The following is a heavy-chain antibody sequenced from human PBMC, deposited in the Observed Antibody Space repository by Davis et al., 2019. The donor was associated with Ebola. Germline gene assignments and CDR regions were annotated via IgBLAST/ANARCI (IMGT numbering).Heavy chain of an antibody. CDR3: ARVRTFYYDSSGYYPYYYYYAMDV. J-gene: IGHJ6*02. CDR1: GGSISSYY. Sequence: SETLSLTCTASGGSISSYYWSWIRQPPGKGLEWIGYIYYSGSTNYNPSLKSRVTISVDTSKNQFSLKLSSVTAADTAVYYCARVRTFYYDSSGYYPYYYYYAMDVWGQGTTVTVSS. CDR2: IYYSGST. D-gene: IGHD3-22*01. V-gene: IGHV4-59*01.